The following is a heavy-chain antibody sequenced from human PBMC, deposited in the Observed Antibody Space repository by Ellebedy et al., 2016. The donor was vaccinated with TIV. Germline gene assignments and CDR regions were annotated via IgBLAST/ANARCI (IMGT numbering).Heavy chain of an antibody. Sequence: GGSLRLSXAASGFTFSNYAMSWVRQAPGKGLEWVSAISRSGGTTYDADSVKGRFTISRDNSKTTLYLQMNSLRVEDTAVYYCAKEDFYDNSDHYYLGNDYFDYWGQGTLVTVSS. CDR3: AKEDFYDNSDHYYLGNDYFDY. CDR2: ISRSGGTT. V-gene: IGHV3-23*01. D-gene: IGHD3-22*01. J-gene: IGHJ4*02. CDR1: GFTFSNYA.